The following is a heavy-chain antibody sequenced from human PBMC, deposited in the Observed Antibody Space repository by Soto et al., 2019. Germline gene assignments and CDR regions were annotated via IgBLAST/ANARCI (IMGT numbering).Heavy chain of an antibody. J-gene: IGHJ6*02. Sequence: GGSLRLSCAASGFTFSSYAMSWVRQAPGKGLEWVSAISGSGGSTYYADSVKGRFTISRDNSKNTLCLQMNSLRAEDTAVYYCARSRVRGVIIGSYGMDAWGQGTTVTVSS. CDR1: GFTFSSYA. V-gene: IGHV3-23*01. CDR2: ISGSGGST. D-gene: IGHD3-10*01. CDR3: ARSRVRGVIIGSYGMDA.